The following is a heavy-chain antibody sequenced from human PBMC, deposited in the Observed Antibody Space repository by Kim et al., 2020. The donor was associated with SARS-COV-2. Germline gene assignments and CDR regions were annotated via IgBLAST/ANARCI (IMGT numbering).Heavy chain of an antibody. Sequence: SETLSLTCAVYGGSFSGYYWSWIRQPPGKGLEWIGEINHSGSTNYNPSLKSRVTISVDTSKNQFSLKLSSVTAADTAVYYCARVLSLYSSSSWGGPNGVDYWGQGTLVTVSS. CDR3: ARVLSLYSSSSWGGPNGVDY. V-gene: IGHV4-34*01. J-gene: IGHJ4*02. CDR2: INHSGST. CDR1: GGSFSGYY. D-gene: IGHD6-6*01.